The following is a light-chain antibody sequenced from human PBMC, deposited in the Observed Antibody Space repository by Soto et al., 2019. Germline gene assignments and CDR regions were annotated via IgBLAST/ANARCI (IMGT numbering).Light chain of an antibody. J-gene: IGKJ5*01. CDR1: QDIGTY. V-gene: IGKV1-39*01. CDR2: AAS. CDR3: QQSYSTPRIT. Sequence: DIQMTQSPSSLSASIGDSVIIPCRASQDIGTYLNWYQHKPGKAPKHLMYAASSLQTGVPSRFSGSGSGTEFTLTIDSLQPEDFATYYCQQSYSTPRITFGQGTRLEIK.